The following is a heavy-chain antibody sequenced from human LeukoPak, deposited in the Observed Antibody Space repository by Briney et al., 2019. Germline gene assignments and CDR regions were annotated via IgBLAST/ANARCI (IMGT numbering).Heavy chain of an antibody. V-gene: IGHV3-7*01. D-gene: IGHD3-10*01. CDR1: GFTFNNYW. CDR3: ARTPDGADY. J-gene: IGHJ4*02. Sequence: GGSLRLSCAASGFTFNNYWMTWFRQAPGKGPEWVANIKPDGTEIYYVDSVRGRFIVSRDNAENSLYLQMNSLRVEDTAVYYCARTPDGADYWGQGTLVTVSS. CDR2: IKPDGTEI.